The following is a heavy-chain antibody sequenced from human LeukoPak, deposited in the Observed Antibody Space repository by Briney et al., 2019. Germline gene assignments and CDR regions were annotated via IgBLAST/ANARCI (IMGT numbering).Heavy chain of an antibody. D-gene: IGHD2-2*03. CDR2: ISGTNGIT. V-gene: IGHV3-23*01. Sequence: GGSLRLSCAASGFSFSTTDMSWVRQTPGKGLEWVSGISGTNGITYYADPVKGRFTISRDNSKNTLYLQMHSLRAEDTAIYFCAKGGYFSSDMWGQGTKVTVSS. CDR3: AKGGYFSSDM. CDR1: GFSFSTTD. J-gene: IGHJ3*02.